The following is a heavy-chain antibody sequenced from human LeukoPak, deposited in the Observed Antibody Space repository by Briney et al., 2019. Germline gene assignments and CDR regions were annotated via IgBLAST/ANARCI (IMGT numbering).Heavy chain of an antibody. J-gene: IGHJ4*02. CDR2: IYYSGST. Sequence: SETLSLTCTVSGGSISSYYWSWIRQPPGKGLEWIGYIYYSGSTNYNPSLKSRVTISVDTSKNQFPLKLSSVTAADTAVYYCARMDIAAAGTFDYWGQGTLVTVSS. CDR1: GGSISSYY. CDR3: ARMDIAAAGTFDY. D-gene: IGHD6-13*01. V-gene: IGHV4-59*01.